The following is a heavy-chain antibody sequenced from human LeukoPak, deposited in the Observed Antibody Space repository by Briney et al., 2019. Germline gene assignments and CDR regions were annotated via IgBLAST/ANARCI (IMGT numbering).Heavy chain of an antibody. D-gene: IGHD2-8*01. J-gene: IGHJ4*02. V-gene: IGHV4-34*01. CDR2: INHSGST. CDR1: GGSFSGYY. Sequence: SETLSLTCAVYGGSFSGYYWSWIRQPPGKGLEWIGEINHSGSTNYNPSLKTRVTISVDTSKNQFSLKLSSVTAADTAVYYCARGRSNGWFYWGQGTLVSVSS. CDR3: ARGRSNGWFY.